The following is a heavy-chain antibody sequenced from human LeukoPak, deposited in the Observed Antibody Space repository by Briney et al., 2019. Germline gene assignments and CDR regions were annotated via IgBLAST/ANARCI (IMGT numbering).Heavy chain of an antibody. D-gene: IGHD4-17*01. V-gene: IGHV3-21*01. CDR1: GFSFSSYN. CDR2: ITTSSTYT. J-gene: IGHJ4*02. CDR3: ARGFYGDYNFDY. Sequence: GGSLRLSCEASGFSFSSYNMVWVRQTPGKGLEWISSITTSSTYTFYADSVKGRFTISRDNAKNSLYLQMNSLRAEDTAVYYCARGFYGDYNFDYWGQGTLVTVSS.